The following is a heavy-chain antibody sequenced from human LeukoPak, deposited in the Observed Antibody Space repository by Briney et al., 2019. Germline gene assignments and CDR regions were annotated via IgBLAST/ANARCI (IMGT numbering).Heavy chain of an antibody. D-gene: IGHD6-25*01. CDR3: ARGFSSSDLGWFDP. Sequence: GASVKVSCKASGYTFTNYAIIWVRQAPGQGLEWMGWMNPNSGNTGYAQTFQGRVTMTRNTSIRTAYLKLSSLRSEDTAVYYCARGFSSSDLGWFDPWGQGALVTVSS. CDR1: GYTFTNYA. CDR2: MNPNSGNT. V-gene: IGHV1-8*02. J-gene: IGHJ5*02.